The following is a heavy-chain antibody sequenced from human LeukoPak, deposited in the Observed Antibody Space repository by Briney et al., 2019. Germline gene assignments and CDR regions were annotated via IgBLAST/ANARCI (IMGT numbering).Heavy chain of an antibody. CDR2: ISGGGAST. CDR3: ASHFGDYGTYLDY. V-gene: IGHV3-23*01. J-gene: IGHJ4*02. CDR1: GFTLKTYG. D-gene: IGHD4-17*01. Sequence: VGSLRLSCEASGFTLKTYGMSWGRQAPGNGLGWVPGISGGGASTYYPASVKGRFTISRHNSKNTLQMNSLRAEETAVYYCASHFGDYGTYLDYWGQGTLVTVSS.